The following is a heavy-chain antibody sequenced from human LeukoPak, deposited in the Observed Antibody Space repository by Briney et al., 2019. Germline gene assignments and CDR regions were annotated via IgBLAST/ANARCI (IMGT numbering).Heavy chain of an antibody. Sequence: GESLKISCQGSGYSFTNYWIVWVRQMPGQGREYMGIIRPGDSNTKYSPSFEGQVIISVDKSISTAYLQWSSLKASDSAIYYCARRRGDTVAGPDYWGQGTLVTVSS. CDR1: GYSFTNYW. V-gene: IGHV5-51*01. CDR2: IRPGDSNT. D-gene: IGHD6-19*01. CDR3: ARRRGDTVAGPDY. J-gene: IGHJ4*02.